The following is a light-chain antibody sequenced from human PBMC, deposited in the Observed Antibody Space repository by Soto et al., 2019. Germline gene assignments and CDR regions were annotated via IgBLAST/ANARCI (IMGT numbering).Light chain of an antibody. CDR2: GAS. CDR3: QQYHNWPPQYT. Sequence: DIVMTQSPLSLPVTPGEPASISCRSSQSVASNVAWYQQKPGQGPRLLIHGASTRAVGVPARFSGSGSGTDFTLTISSLQSEDFAVYYCQQYHNWPPQYTFGQGTKLQIK. V-gene: IGKV3-15*01. J-gene: IGKJ2*01. CDR1: QSVASN.